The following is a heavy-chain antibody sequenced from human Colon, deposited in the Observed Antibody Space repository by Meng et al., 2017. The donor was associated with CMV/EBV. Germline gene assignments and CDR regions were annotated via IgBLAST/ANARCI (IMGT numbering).Heavy chain of an antibody. CDR2: ISGSGATT. V-gene: IGHV3-23*01. CDR1: GFAFSTYD. CDR3: AKDNVHSADFDY. J-gene: IGHJ4*02. D-gene: IGHD6-25*01. Sequence: GESLKISCATSGFAFSTYDMSWVRQAPGKGLEWVSGISGSGATTYYADSVKGRFTISRDKSTNTLPLQMNSLRAEDTAVYYCAKDNVHSADFDYWGQGTLVTVSS.